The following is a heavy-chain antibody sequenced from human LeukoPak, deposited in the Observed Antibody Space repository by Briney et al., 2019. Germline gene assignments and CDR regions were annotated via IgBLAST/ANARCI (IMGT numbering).Heavy chain of an antibody. CDR2: ISGIGGST. J-gene: IGHJ5*02. Sequence: GGSRRLSCAASGFTFSSYAMSWGRQAPGKGLEWVSAISGIGGSTYYADSVKGRFTISRANSKNTLYLQMNSLRPEDTAVYYRAKKPATINPWGQGTLVTVSP. CDR1: GFTFSSYA. D-gene: IGHD5-24*01. CDR3: AKKPATINP. V-gene: IGHV3-23*01.